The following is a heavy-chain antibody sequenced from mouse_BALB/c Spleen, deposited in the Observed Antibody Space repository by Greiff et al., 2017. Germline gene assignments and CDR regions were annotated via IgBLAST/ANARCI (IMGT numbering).Heavy chain of an antibody. D-gene: IGHD2-4*01. V-gene: IGHV5-4*02. CDR3: ARDVGLRRGFAY. J-gene: IGHJ3*01. Sequence: EVQVVESGGGLVKPGGSLKLSCAASGFTFSDYYMYWVRQTPEKRLEWVATISDGGSYTYYPDSVKGRFTISRDNAKNNLYLQMSSLKSEDTAMYCCARDVGLRRGFAYWGQGTLVTVSA. CDR2: ISDGGSYT. CDR1: GFTFSDYY.